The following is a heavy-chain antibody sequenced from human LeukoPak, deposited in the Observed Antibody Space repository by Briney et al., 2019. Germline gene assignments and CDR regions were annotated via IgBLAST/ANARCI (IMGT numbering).Heavy chain of an antibody. CDR3: AKQLGYCSDGSCYFPY. D-gene: IGHD2-15*01. J-gene: IGHJ4*02. V-gene: IGHV3-23*01. Sequence: AGGSLRLSCAASGFTFSSSAMRWVRQAPGKGLEWVSAISNNGGYTYYADSVQGRFTISRDNSKSTLCLQMNSLRVEDTAVYYCAKQLGYCSDGSCYFPYWGQGTLVTVSS. CDR2: ISNNGGYT. CDR1: GFTFSSSA.